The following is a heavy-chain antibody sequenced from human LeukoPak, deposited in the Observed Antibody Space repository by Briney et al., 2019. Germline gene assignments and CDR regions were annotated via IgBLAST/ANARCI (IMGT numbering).Heavy chain of an antibody. CDR1: GGSMSSNY. CDR3: ARGCKGMPSSTLAGWFDP. J-gene: IGHJ5*02. D-gene: IGHD6-13*01. CDR2: IYNSGTIYYSGST. V-gene: IGHV4-59*08. Sequence: SETLSLTCTGSGGSMSSNYWRWIRQPPGKVLEWIGYIYNSGTIYYSGSTNYNPSLLSRVTISVDTSKNQFSLKLRSVTAADTAVYYCARGCKGMPSSTLAGWFDPWGQGTLVTVSS.